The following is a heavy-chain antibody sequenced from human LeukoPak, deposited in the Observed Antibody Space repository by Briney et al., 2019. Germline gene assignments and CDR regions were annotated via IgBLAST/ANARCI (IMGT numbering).Heavy chain of an antibody. CDR3: AREWAGDFDY. D-gene: IGHD6-19*01. J-gene: IGHJ4*02. CDR1: GFTFSSYG. Sequence: GGSLRLSCAASGFTFSSYGMHWVRQAPGKGLEWVSSISSKGNFINYADSVKGRFTISRDNAKNSLYLQMNSLRAEDTAVYYCAREWAGDFDYWGQGTLVTVFS. V-gene: IGHV3-21*01. CDR2: ISSKGNFI.